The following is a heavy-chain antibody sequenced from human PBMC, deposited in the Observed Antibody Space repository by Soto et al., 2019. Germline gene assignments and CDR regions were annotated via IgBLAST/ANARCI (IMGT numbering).Heavy chain of an antibody. Sequence: ASVKVSCKASGYTFTSYDINWVRQATGQGLEWMGWMNPNSGNTGYAQKLQGRVTMTRNTSISTAYMELSSLRSEDTAVYYCARVDSSSWQYYYYMDVWGKGTTVTVSS. CDR3: ARVDSSSWQYYYYMDV. V-gene: IGHV1-8*01. CDR1: GYTFTSYD. CDR2: MNPNSGNT. D-gene: IGHD6-13*01. J-gene: IGHJ6*03.